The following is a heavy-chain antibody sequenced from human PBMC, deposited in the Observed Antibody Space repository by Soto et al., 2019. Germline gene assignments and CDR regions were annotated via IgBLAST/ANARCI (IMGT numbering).Heavy chain of an antibody. D-gene: IGHD5-18*01. V-gene: IGHV1-69*13. CDR1: GGTFSSYA. Sequence: GASVKVSCKASGGTFSSYAISWLRQAPGQGLEWMGGIIPIFGTANYAQKFQGRVTITADESTSTAYMELSSLRSEDTAVYYCARSVDTADRGYYYGMDVWGQGTTVTVSS. J-gene: IGHJ6*02. CDR3: ARSVDTADRGYYYGMDV. CDR2: IIPIFGTA.